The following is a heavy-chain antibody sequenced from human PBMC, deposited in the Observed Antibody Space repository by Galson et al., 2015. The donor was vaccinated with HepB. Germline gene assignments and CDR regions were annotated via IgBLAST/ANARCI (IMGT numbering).Heavy chain of an antibody. CDR1: GGTFSSYA. D-gene: IGHD3-3*01. V-gene: IGHV1-69*13. CDR2: IIPIFGTA. Sequence: SVKVSCKASGGTFSSYAISWVRQAPGQGLEWMGGIIPIFGTANYAQKFQGRVTITADESTSTAYMELSSLRSEDTAVYYCARDLPTRDITIFGVVRSPRRDAFDIWDQGTMVTVSS. J-gene: IGHJ3*02. CDR3: ARDLPTRDITIFGVVRSPRRDAFDI.